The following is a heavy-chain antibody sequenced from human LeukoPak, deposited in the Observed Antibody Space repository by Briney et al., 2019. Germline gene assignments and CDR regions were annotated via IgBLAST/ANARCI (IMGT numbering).Heavy chain of an antibody. CDR1: GFTFSSYA. D-gene: IGHD6-19*01. Sequence: RGSLRLSCAAAGFTFSSYAMSWVRQAPGQGLEWVSAISGNGGGTYYADSVKGRFTVSRDNSKNTLYLQMSSLRAEDSAVYYCAKRSVSSGWYFQYWGQGTLVTVSS. CDR3: AKRSVSSGWYFQY. CDR2: ISGNGGGT. V-gene: IGHV3-23*01. J-gene: IGHJ1*01.